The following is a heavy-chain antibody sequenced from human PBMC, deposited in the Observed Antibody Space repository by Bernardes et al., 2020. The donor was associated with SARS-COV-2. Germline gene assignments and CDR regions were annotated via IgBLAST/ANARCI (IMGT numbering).Heavy chain of an antibody. Sequence: GWSLRLSCAASGFTFSTYNMNWVRQAPGKGLEWVSYISSSGSTKDYADSVKGRFTISRDNAKNSLYLQMNSLRDEDTAMYYCARITRVDLDFWGQGTLVTVSS. CDR3: ARITRVDLDF. CDR2: ISSSGSTK. D-gene: IGHD1-20*01. J-gene: IGHJ4*02. V-gene: IGHV3-48*02. CDR1: GFTFSTYN.